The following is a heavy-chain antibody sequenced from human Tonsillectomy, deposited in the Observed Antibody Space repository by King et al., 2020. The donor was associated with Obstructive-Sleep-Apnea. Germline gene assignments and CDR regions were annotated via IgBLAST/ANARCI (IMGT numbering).Heavy chain of an antibody. D-gene: IGHD6-19*01. CDR2: KSYDGINK. Sequence: VQLVESGGGVVQPGRSLRLSCAASGFPFSSYAMHWVRQAPGKGLGWGAVKSYDGINKYYADSVKGRFTISRANSKTTLYLQMNSLRPEDTVVYYCARDGGYSSGWLVYWGQGTLVTVSS. V-gene: IGHV3-30-3*01. J-gene: IGHJ4*02. CDR3: ARDGGYSSGWLVY. CDR1: GFPFSSYA.